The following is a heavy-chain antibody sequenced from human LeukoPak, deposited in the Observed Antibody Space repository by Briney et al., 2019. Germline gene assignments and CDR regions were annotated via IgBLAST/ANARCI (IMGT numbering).Heavy chain of an antibody. CDR3: AKGGMAAAGAETDY. CDR1: GFTFSSYG. J-gene: IGHJ4*02. CDR2: IRYDGSNK. D-gene: IGHD6-13*01. V-gene: IGHV3-30*02. Sequence: PGGSLRLSCAASGFTFSSYGMHWVRQAPGKGLEWVAFIRYDGSNKYYADSVKGRFTISRDNSKNTLYLQMNSLRAEDTAVYYCAKGGMAAAGAETDYWGQGTLVTVSS.